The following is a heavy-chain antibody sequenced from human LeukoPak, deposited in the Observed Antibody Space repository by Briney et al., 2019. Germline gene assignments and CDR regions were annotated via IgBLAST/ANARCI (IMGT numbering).Heavy chain of an antibody. CDR3: ARTDRTYYYGSGGYYPYYYGMDV. D-gene: IGHD3-10*01. J-gene: IGHJ6*02. V-gene: IGHV1-8*01. CDR1: GYTFTSYD. Sequence: ASVKVSCKASGYTFTSYDINWVRQATGQGLEWMGWMNPNSGNTGYAQKFQGRVTMTRNTSISTAYMELSSLRSEDTAVYYCARTDRTYYYGSGGYYPYYYGMDVWGQGTTVTVSS. CDR2: MNPNSGNT.